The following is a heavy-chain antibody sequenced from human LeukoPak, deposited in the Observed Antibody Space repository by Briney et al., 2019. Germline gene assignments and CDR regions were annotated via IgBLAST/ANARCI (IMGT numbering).Heavy chain of an antibody. CDR1: GGTFSSYA. CDR2: IIPIFGTA. D-gene: IGHD6-25*01. J-gene: IGHJ4*02. CDR3: AVRGIAAAGPLDY. V-gene: IGHV1-69*13. Sequence: SVKVSCKASGGTFSSYAISWVRQAPGQGLEWMGGIIPIFGTANYAQKFQGRVTITADESTSTAYMELSSLRSEDTAVYYCAVRGIAAAGPLDYWGQGTLVTVSS.